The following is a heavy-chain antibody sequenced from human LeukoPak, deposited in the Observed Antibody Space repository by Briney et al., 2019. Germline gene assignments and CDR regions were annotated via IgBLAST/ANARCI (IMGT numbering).Heavy chain of an antibody. CDR1: GYTFTSYA. D-gene: IGHD3-9*01. CDR3: ARDPLDNYDILTGYYTPTFDY. Sequence: GASVKVSCKASGYTFTSYAMHWVRQPPGQRLEWMGWINASNGNTKYSQKFQGRVTITRDTSASTAYMELSSLRSEDTAVYYCARDPLDNYDILTGYYTPTFDYWGQGTLVTVSS. J-gene: IGHJ4*02. V-gene: IGHV1-3*01. CDR2: INASNGNT.